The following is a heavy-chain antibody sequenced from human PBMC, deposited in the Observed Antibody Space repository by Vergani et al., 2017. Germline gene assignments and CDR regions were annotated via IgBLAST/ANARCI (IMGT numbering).Heavy chain of an antibody. J-gene: IGHJ5*02. CDR1: GFTFSSYA. CDR2: TWYDGNNK. V-gene: IGHV3-33*08. D-gene: IGHD1-14*01. CDR3: ARDLRLLYNRFDP. Sequence: QVQLVESGGGVVQPGRSLRLSCAASGFTFSSYAMHWVRQAPGKGLEWVAVTWYDGNNKQYADSVKGRFTISRDNSKSTMYLQMNSLRYEDTGVYYCARDLRLLYNRFDPWGQGTLVTVSS.